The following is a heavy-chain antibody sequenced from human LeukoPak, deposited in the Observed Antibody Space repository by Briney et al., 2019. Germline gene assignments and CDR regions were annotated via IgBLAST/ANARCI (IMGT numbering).Heavy chain of an antibody. J-gene: IGHJ5*02. Sequence: SETLSLTCAVYGGSFSGYYWSWIRQPPGKGLEWIGEINHSGSTNYNPSLKSRVTISVDTSKNQFSLKLSSVTAADTAVYYCARGLLRYFDWLSPRWFDPWGQGTLVTVSS. D-gene: IGHD3-9*01. CDR1: GGSFSGYY. CDR3: ARGLLRYFDWLSPRWFDP. CDR2: INHSGST. V-gene: IGHV4-34*01.